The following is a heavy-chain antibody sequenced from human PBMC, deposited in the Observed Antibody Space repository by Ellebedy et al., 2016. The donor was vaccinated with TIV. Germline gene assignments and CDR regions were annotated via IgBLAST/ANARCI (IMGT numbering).Heavy chain of an antibody. CDR1: GYAFTSYW. D-gene: IGHD5-12*01. CDR3: ARRGEGAFDI. V-gene: IGHV5-51*01. J-gene: IGHJ3*02. CDR2: IYPSDSDS. Sequence: GESLKISXQGSGYAFTSYWIGWVRQVPGKGLEWMGIIYPSDSDSRYSPSFRGHVSFSVDKSIRTAYLQWRSLKASDTAMYYCARRGEGAFDIWGQGTMVTVS.